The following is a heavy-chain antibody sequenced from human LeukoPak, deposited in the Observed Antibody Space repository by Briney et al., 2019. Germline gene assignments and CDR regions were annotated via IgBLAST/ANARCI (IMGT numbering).Heavy chain of an antibody. CDR3: AKLLTGGYSYGQNDC. V-gene: IGHV3-30*02. CDR1: GFSFSSYG. CDR2: IRYDGSNE. Sequence: PGGSLRFSCAASGFSFSSYGLHWVRQAPGKGLEWVAIIRYDGSNEYYADSVKGRFTISRDNSKNTLYLQMNSLRAEDTAVYYCAKLLTGGYSYGQNDCWGQGTLVTVSS. D-gene: IGHD5-18*01. J-gene: IGHJ4*02.